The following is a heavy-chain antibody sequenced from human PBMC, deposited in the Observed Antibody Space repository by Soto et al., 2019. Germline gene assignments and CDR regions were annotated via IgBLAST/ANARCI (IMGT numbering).Heavy chain of an antibody. D-gene: IGHD4-17*01. CDR3: ARSDDYVAFDY. CDR2: IYYSGYT. CDR1: GGSISSGDYK. Sequence: QVQLQESGPGLVKPSQTLSLTCTVSGGSISSGDYKWSWIRQPPGKGLEWIGYIYYSGYTYNNPSLKSRFATSVDTSKNQFSLKLSSVTAADTAVYYCARSDDYVAFDYWGQGTLVTVSS. V-gene: IGHV4-30-4*01. J-gene: IGHJ4*02.